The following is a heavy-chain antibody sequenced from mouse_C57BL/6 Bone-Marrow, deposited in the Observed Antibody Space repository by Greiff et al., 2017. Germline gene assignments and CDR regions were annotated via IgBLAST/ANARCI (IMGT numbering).Heavy chain of an antibody. CDR3: ARLGGKKDYFDY. J-gene: IGHJ2*01. CDR1: GYTFTSYW. D-gene: IGHD2-1*01. Sequence: VQLQQPGAELVKPGASVKMSCKASGYTFTSYWITWVKQRPGQGLEWIGDIYPGSGSTNYNEKFKSKATLTVDTSSSPAYMQLSSLTSEDSAVYYCARLGGKKDYFDYWGQGTTLTVSS. V-gene: IGHV1-55*01. CDR2: IYPGSGST.